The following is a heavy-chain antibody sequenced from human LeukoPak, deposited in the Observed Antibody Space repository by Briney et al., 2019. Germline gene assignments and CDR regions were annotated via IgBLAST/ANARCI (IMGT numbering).Heavy chain of an antibody. CDR1: GGSISSYY. J-gene: IGHJ4*02. CDR3: ARGRYYYDSSGYYFGSPFDY. CDR2: IYYSGST. Sequence: SETLSLTCTVSGGSISSYYWSWIRQPPGKGLEWIGYIYYSGSTDYNPSLKSRVTISVDTSKNQFSLKLSSVTAADTAVYYCARGRYYYDSSGYYFGSPFDYWGQGTLVTVSS. D-gene: IGHD3-22*01. V-gene: IGHV4-59*01.